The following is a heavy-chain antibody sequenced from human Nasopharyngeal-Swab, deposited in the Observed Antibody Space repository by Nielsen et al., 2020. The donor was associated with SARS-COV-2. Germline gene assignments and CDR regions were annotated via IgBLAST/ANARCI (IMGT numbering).Heavy chain of an antibody. CDR3: ARGANYYGSGSYYRLRPKAFDI. Sequence: RQAPGKGLEWIGYFYYSGITNYNPSLKSRVTILIDTSKNQFSLKLSSVTAADTAVYYCARGANYYGSGSYYRLRPKAFDIWGQGTMVTVSS. CDR2: FYYSGIT. D-gene: IGHD3-10*01. J-gene: IGHJ3*02. V-gene: IGHV4-59*12.